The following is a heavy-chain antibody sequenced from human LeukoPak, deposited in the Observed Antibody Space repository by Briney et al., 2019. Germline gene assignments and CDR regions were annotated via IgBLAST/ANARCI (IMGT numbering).Heavy chain of an antibody. CDR3: ARGSSGYYYG. CDR2: FHYSGSI. J-gene: IGHJ3*01. CDR1: SGSITTYY. D-gene: IGHD3-22*01. V-gene: IGHV4-59*08. Sequence: SETLSLTCTVSSGSITTYYWSWIRQPPGKGLEWIGYFHYSGSINYNPSLKSRVTISLDTSNNQFSLRLTSMTAADTAVYYCARGSSGYYYGWGQGTMVTVSS.